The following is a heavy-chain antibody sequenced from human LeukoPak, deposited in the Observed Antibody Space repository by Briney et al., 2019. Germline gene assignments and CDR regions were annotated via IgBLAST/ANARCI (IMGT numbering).Heavy chain of an antibody. V-gene: IGHV4-39*01. CDR1: GGSISSSSYY. Sequence: SETLSLTCTVSGGSISSSSYYWGWIRQPPGKGLEWFGSIYYSGSTYYNPSLKSRVTISVDTSKNQFSLKLSSVTAADTAVYYCARHLIIGVRGVITPIDYWGQGTLVTVSS. J-gene: IGHJ4*02. D-gene: IGHD3-10*01. CDR2: IYYSGST. CDR3: ARHLIIGVRGVITPIDY.